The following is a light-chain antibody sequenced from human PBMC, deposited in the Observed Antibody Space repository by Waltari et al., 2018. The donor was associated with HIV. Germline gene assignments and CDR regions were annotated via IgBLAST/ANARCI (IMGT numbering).Light chain of an antibody. V-gene: IGKV3-15*01. CDR1: QSVGTN. CDR2: GVS. Sequence: EMAVTQSPASVSVSPGGRATLSCRASQSVGTNLAWYQQRPGQAPRLLIYGVSTRATDIPARFSGSGSGTDFTLTINSLQSEDSAVYYCQQYNNWPPWTFGQGTKVEI. CDR3: QQYNNWPPWT. J-gene: IGKJ1*01.